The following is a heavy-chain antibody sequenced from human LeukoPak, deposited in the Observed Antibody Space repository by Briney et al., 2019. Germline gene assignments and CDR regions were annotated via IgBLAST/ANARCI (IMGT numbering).Heavy chain of an antibody. J-gene: IGHJ6*03. D-gene: IGHD2-2*01. Sequence: GGSLRLSCVASGITLNNYAKNWVRQAPGKGLEWVSGISASGGSTYYADSVKGRFTISRDSSKSTLYLQMNSLRAEDTAVYYCAKGSTYYYSYYMDVWGKGTTVTVSS. V-gene: IGHV3-23*01. CDR2: ISASGGST. CDR3: AKGSTYYYSYYMDV. CDR1: GITLNNYA.